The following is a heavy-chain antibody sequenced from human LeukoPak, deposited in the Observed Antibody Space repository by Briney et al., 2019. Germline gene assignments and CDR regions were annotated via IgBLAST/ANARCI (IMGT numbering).Heavy chain of an antibody. CDR1: GFTFDDYA. Sequence: GGSLRLSCAASGFTFDDYAMHWVRQAPGKGLEWVSGISWNSGSIGYADSVKGRFTISRDNAKNSLYLQMNSLRAEDTALYYCAKEGPFRXVXXYFDYW. V-gene: IGHV3-9*01. CDR3: AKEGPFRXVXXYFDY. J-gene: IGHJ4*01. D-gene: IGHD3-10*01. CDR2: ISWNSGSI.